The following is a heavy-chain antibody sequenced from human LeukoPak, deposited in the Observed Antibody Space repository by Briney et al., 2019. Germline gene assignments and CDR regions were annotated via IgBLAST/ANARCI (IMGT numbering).Heavy chain of an antibody. CDR2: INSDGSST. V-gene: IGHV3-74*01. D-gene: IGHD2-21*01. Sequence: GGSLRLSCAASGFTFSSYWMHWFRQAPGKGLVWVSRINSDGSSTSYADSVKGRFTISRDNAKNTLYLQMNSLRAEDTAVYYCARDTLDWSLFDYWGQGTLVTVSS. J-gene: IGHJ4*02. CDR1: GFTFSSYW. CDR3: ARDTLDWSLFDY.